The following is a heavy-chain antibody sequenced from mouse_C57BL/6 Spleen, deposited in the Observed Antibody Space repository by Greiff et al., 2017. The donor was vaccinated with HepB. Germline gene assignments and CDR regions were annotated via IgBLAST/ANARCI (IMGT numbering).Heavy chain of an antibody. V-gene: IGHV1-15*01. CDR1: GYTFTDYE. CDR3: TRGERAWFAY. J-gene: IGHJ3*01. CDR2: IDPETGGT. Sequence: QVQLKESGAELVRPGASVTLSCKASGYTFTDYEMHWVKQTPVHGLEWIGAIDPETGGTAYNQKFKGKAILTADKSSSTAYMELRSLTSEDSAVYYCTRGERAWFAYWGQGTLVTVSA.